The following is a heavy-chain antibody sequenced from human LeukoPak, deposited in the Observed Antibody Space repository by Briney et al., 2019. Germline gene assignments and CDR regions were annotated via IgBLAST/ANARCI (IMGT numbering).Heavy chain of an antibody. Sequence: GGSLRLSCAASGFTFSSYWMHWVRQAPGKGLVWVSHINTDGSYTRYADSVKGRFTIARDNAKSTLYLQMNSLRAEDTAVYYCARGGLLSRYWGQGTLVSVSS. J-gene: IGHJ4*02. CDR1: GFTFSSYW. D-gene: IGHD1-26*01. CDR3: ARGGLLSRY. V-gene: IGHV3-74*01. CDR2: INTDGSYT.